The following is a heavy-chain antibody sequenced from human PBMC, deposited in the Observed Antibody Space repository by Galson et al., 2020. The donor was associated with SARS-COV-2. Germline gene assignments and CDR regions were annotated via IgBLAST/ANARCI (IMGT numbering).Heavy chain of an antibody. CDR2: ISSSGYTI. D-gene: IGHD5-12*01. CDR3: ARDLQDGSSRWLGGMDV. V-gene: IGHV3-11*04. CDR1: GFSFKDYY. Sequence: NSGGSLRLSCEASGFSFKDYYMSWIRQAPGKGPEWISYISSSGYTIYDADSVKGRFTISRDNAKNSLYLEMTSLRVEDTAVYYCARDLQDGSSRWLGGMDVWGQGTTVTVSS. J-gene: IGHJ6*02.